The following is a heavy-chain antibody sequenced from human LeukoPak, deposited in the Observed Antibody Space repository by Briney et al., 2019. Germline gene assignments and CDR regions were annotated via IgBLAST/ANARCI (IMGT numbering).Heavy chain of an antibody. J-gene: IGHJ4*02. V-gene: IGHV4-59*08. CDR1: GGSISYYH. Sequence: PSETLSLTCTVSGGSISYYHWSWIRQPPGNGPEWIGYIYYSGSTKYNPSLMSRATIAVDTSKNQLSLKLSSVTAADTAVYYCARVRYSDVLTGYYGDGYFDYWGQGTLVSVSS. D-gene: IGHD3-9*01. CDR3: ARVRYSDVLTGYYGDGYFDY. CDR2: IYYSGST.